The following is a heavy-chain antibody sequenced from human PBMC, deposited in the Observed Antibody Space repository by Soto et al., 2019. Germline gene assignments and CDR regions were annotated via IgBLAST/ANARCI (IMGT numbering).Heavy chain of an antibody. CDR3: AKDLPLRGAVPGYCSGGSCPTLNAFDT. CDR2: ISGSGGST. V-gene: IGHV3-23*01. Sequence: GGSLRLSCAASGFTFSSYAMSWVRQAPGKGLEWVSAISGSGGSTYYADSVKGRFTIYRDNSKNTLYLQMNSLRAEDTAVYYCAKDLPLRGAVPGYCSGGSCPTLNAFDTWGQGTMVTVSS. CDR1: GFTFSSYA. D-gene: IGHD2-15*01. J-gene: IGHJ3*02.